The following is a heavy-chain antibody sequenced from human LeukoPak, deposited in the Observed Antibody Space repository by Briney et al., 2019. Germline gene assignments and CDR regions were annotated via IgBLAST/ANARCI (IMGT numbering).Heavy chain of an antibody. CDR3: ARPYYDILTGYYPNAFDI. CDR1: GGSISSSSYY. CDR2: IYYSGST. Sequence: PSETLSLTCTVSGGSISSSSYYWGWIRQPPGKGLEWIGSIYYSGSTYYNPSLKSRVTISVDTYKNQFSLKLSSVTAADTAVYYCARPYYDILTGYYPNAFDIWGQGTMVTVSS. D-gene: IGHD3-9*01. V-gene: IGHV4-39*01. J-gene: IGHJ3*02.